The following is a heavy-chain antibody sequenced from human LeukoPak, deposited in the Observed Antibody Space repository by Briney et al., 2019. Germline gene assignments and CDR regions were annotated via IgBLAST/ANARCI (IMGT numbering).Heavy chain of an antibody. CDR3: ARDRGERGSSWSLPAHGFDI. Sequence: GSSVKVSCKASGGTFSSYAINWVRQAPGQGLEWMERIVPIFGTTNYAQKFQGRVTITTDESTSTAYMELSSLRSEDTAVYYCARDRGERGSSWSLPAHGFDIWGQGTMVTVSS. V-gene: IGHV1-69*05. D-gene: IGHD6-13*01. J-gene: IGHJ3*02. CDR1: GGTFSSYA. CDR2: IVPIFGTT.